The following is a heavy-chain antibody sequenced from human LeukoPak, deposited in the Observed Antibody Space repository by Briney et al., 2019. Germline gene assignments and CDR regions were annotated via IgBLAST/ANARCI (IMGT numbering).Heavy chain of an antibody. J-gene: IGHJ4*02. CDR2: ISGDGGST. Sequence: GVSLGLSCAAPGFMFHDYAIHWVRQAPGKGVEWVSLISGDGGSTFYADSVKGRFNIPRDNSKNSLYLQMNSLRSDDTALYYCARESESSGWYDYWGQGTLVTVSS. CDR3: ARESESSGWYDY. CDR1: GFMFHDYA. V-gene: IGHV3-43*02. D-gene: IGHD3-22*01.